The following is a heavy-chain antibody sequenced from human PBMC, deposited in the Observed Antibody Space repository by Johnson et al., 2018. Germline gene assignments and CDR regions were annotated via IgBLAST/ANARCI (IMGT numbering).Heavy chain of an antibody. CDR1: GFTFSSYW. CDR3: ARAQPNYYDSSGYSYYYYYMDV. Sequence: LQLQESGGGLVQPGGSLGLSCAASGFTFSSYWMHWVRRAPGKGLVWVSCINSDGGSTRYAESVRGRFIISRENAKNTLYLQMNSRSAEDTAVYYCARAQPNYYDSSGYSYYYYYMDVWGKGTTVTVSS. V-gene: IGHV3-74*01. J-gene: IGHJ6*03. D-gene: IGHD3-22*01. CDR2: INSDGGST.